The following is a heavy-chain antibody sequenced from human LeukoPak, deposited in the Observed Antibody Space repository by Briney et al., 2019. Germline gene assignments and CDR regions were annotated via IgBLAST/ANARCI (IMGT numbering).Heavy chain of an antibody. J-gene: IGHJ6*02. V-gene: IGHV1-8*01. Sequence: GASVKVSCKASGYTFTSYDINWVRQATGQGLEWMGWMNPNSGNTGYAQKFQGRVTMARNTSISTAYMELSSLRSEDTAVYYCASRDRWDFWSGYYPQNYYGMDVWGQGTTVTVSS. CDR1: GYTFTSYD. CDR2: MNPNSGNT. D-gene: IGHD3-3*01. CDR3: ASRDRWDFWSGYYPQNYYGMDV.